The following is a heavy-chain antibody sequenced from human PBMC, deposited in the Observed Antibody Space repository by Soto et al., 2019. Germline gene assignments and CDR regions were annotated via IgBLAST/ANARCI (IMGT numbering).Heavy chain of an antibody. D-gene: IGHD5-12*01. CDR2: IKQDGSEK. Sequence: GGSLRLSCASSVFTFISYWMHWVRQAPGKGLEWVARIKQDGSEKFYVDSVKGRFTISRDNADMSLYLQVNSLRAEDTAVYYCARGTTSGATYFDSWGQGTLVTVSS. CDR3: ARGTTSGATYFDS. V-gene: IGHV3-7*03. CDR1: VFTFISYW. J-gene: IGHJ4*02.